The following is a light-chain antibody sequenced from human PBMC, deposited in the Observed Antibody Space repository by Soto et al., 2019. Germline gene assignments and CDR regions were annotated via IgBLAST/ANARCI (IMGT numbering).Light chain of an antibody. CDR1: QSISNY. CDR3: LQRGNWPLYT. V-gene: IGKV3-11*01. J-gene: IGKJ2*01. CDR2: DAS. Sequence: EIVLTQSPATLSLSPGERATLSCRASQSISNYLAWYQQKPGQAPRLLIYDASNRATGIPARFRGSGSKTDFTLTISSLEPEDFVVYYCLQRGNWPLYTFGQGTKLEIK.